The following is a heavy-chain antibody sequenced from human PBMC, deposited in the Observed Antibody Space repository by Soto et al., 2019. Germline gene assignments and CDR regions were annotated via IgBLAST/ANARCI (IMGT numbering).Heavy chain of an antibody. V-gene: IGHV3-23*01. J-gene: IGHJ6*02. Sequence: EVQLLESGGGLVQPGGSLRLSCAASGFTFSSYAMSWVRQAPGKGLEWVSAISGSGGSTYYADSVKGRFTITRDNSKNTLYLQMNSLRAEDTAVYYCAQAGGDEGGDYYYYYGMDVWGQGTTVTVSS. CDR2: ISGSGGST. CDR1: GFTFSSYA. CDR3: AQAGGDEGGDYYYYYGMDV. D-gene: IGHD3-10*01.